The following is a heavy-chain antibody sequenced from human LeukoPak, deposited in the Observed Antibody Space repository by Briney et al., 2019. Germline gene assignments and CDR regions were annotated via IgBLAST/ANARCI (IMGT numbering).Heavy chain of an antibody. V-gene: IGHV1-2*02. J-gene: IGHJ6*03. CDR1: GYTFTVYY. CDR2: INPNSGGT. Sequence: ASVKVSCKASGYTFTVYYIHWVRQAPGQGMEWMGWINPNSGGTDYAQKFQGRVTVTRDTSISTAYMDLSRLRSEDTAVYYCARALSYSSSWYVMPYYMDVWGKGTTVTISS. CDR3: ARALSYSSSWYVMPYYMDV. D-gene: IGHD6-13*01.